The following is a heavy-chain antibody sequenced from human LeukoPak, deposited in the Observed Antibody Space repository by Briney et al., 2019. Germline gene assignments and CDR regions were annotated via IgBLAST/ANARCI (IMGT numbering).Heavy chain of an antibody. CDR2: ISWYSGRI. J-gene: IGHJ4*02. CDR3: AKSEWGEFCF. CDR1: GFTLDDYA. V-gene: IGHV3-9*01. Sequence: GRCLPLSCPASGFTLDDYAMHWVRQVPGKGLEWVSGISWYSGRIDYADSVKGRFTISRDNATKPLLLQMKSLSVEDTAFDYCAKSEWGEFCFRGQGTLVTVSA. D-gene: IGHD3-16*01.